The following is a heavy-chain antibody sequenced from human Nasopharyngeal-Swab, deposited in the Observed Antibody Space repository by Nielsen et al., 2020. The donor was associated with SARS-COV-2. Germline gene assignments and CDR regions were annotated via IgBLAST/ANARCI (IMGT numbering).Heavy chain of an antibody. Sequence: GESLKISCAASGFTFSNYWMHWVRQAPGKGLEWVARVNSDGSRPSYADSVKGRVTFSRDNAKNTLFLQMHSLRAEDTAMYYCARASIAAAGTQDYWGQGTLVTVSS. CDR1: GFTFSNYW. V-gene: IGHV3-74*01. CDR2: VNSDGSRP. CDR3: ARASIAAAGTQDY. J-gene: IGHJ4*02. D-gene: IGHD6-13*01.